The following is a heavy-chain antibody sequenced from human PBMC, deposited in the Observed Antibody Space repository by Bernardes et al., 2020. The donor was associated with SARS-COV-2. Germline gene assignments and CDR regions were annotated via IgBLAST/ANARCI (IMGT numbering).Heavy chain of an antibody. CDR3: ARDPGALYGGNSNWYFDL. CDR1: GFTFSSYD. V-gene: IGHV3-13*01. Sequence: GGSLRLSCAASGFTFSSYDMHWVRQATGKGLEWVSAIGTAGDTYYPGSVKGRFTISRENAKNSLYLQMNSLRAGDTAVYYCARDPGALYGGNSNWYFDLWGRGTLVTVSS. CDR2: IGTAGDT. J-gene: IGHJ2*01. D-gene: IGHD4-17*01.